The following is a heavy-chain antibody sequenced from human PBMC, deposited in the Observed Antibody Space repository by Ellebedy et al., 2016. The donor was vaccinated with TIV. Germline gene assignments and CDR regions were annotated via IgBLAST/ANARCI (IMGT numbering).Heavy chain of an antibody. J-gene: IGHJ4*02. CDR2: ISAYNGNT. Sequence: ASVKVSCKASGGTFSSYAISWVRQAPGQGLEWMGWISAYNGNTNYAQKLQGRVTMTTDTSTSTAYMELRSLRSDDTAVYYCARDAYRGITGTTFPDYWGQGTLVTVSS. D-gene: IGHD1-20*01. CDR3: ARDAYRGITGTTFPDY. CDR1: GGTFSSYA. V-gene: IGHV1-18*01.